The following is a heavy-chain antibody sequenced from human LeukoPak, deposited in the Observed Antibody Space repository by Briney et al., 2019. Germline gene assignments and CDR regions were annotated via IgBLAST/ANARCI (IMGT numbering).Heavy chain of an antibody. CDR3: ANPVGGTEGAFDY. D-gene: IGHD6-19*01. CDR1: GGSISSSSYY. CDR2: IYYSGST. V-gene: IGHV4-39*01. J-gene: IGHJ4*02. Sequence: KPSETLSLTCTVSGGSISSSSYYWGWIRQPPGKGLEWIGSIYYSGSTYYNPSLKSRVTISVDTSKNQFSLRLSSVTAADTAVYYCANPVGGTEGAFDYWGQGTLVTVSS.